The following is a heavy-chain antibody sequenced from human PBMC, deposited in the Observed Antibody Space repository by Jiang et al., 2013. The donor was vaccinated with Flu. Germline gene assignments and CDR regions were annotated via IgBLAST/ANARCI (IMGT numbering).Heavy chain of an antibody. Sequence: VQLVESGGALVQPGRSLRLSCTTSGFTFGDYAMTWVRQAPGKGLEWVGFIRSKTYSATTAYAASVKGRFTISRDDSKSIAYLQMSSLKTEDTAVYYCTRVGVVGASTSRYFDLWGPWHPGHCLL. J-gene: IGHJ2*01. CDR1: GFTFGDYA. V-gene: IGHV3-49*04. D-gene: IGHD1-26*01. CDR3: TRVGVVGASTSRYFDL. CDR2: IRSKTYSATT.